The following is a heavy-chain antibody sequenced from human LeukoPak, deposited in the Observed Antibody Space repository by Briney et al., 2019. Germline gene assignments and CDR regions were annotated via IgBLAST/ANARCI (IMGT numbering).Heavy chain of an antibody. Sequence: GGSLRLSCAASVFTFSNYAMSCVRQGPGKGLECVSATSGSGGGTNYGDSVKGRFTISRDNSKNTLYLQMKNLRVEDTAVYFCARNDRYSSSPRYYFDYWGQGTLVAVSS. J-gene: IGHJ4*02. V-gene: IGHV3-23*01. CDR2: TSGSGGGT. D-gene: IGHD6-13*01. CDR1: VFTFSNYA. CDR3: ARNDRYSSSPRYYFDY.